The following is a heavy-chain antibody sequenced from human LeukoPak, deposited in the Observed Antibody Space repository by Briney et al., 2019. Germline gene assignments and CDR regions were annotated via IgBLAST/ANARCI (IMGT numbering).Heavy chain of an antibody. CDR2: IDTAGDT. CDR1: GFTFSSYD. D-gene: IGHD3-10*01. J-gene: IGHJ4*02. CDR3: ATSGGEIGESFNVYYFDY. Sequence: TGGSLRLSCAASGFTFSSYDMHWVRQGTGKGLEWVSAIDTAGDTYYPGSVKGRFTTSRENAKNSLYLQMNSLRAEDTAVYYCATSGGEIGESFNVYYFDYWGQGTLVTVSS. V-gene: IGHV3-13*04.